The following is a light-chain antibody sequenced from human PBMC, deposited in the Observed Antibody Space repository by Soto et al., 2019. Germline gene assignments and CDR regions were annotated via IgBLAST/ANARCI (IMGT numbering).Light chain of an antibody. CDR3: SSYTSSSTLYV. Sequence: QSALTQPASVSGSPGQSITMSCTGTSSDVGGYNYVSWYQQNPGKAPKLMIYGVSNRPSGVANRFSGSKSGHTATLTISRLQAEDEADYYCSSYTSSSTLYVFGTGTKVTVL. CDR1: SSDVGGYNY. J-gene: IGLJ1*01. CDR2: GVS. V-gene: IGLV2-14*01.